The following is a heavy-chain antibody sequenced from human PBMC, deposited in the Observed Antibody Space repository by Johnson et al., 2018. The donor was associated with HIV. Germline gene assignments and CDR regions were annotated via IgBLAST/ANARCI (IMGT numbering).Heavy chain of an antibody. Sequence: VQLVESGGVVVQPGGSLRLSCAASGFTFDDYNMHWVSQAPGKGLEWVALISRSGGSRYCADSEKGRFIIPRDNSKNTVYLQMRVLRTEDTAVYYCSRDLTYYNFWIGYWGDAFDMWGQGTMVTVSS. CDR1: GFTFDDYN. D-gene: IGHD3-3*01. V-gene: IGHV3-43*01. CDR2: ISRSGGSR. CDR3: SRDLTYYNFWIGYWGDAFDM. J-gene: IGHJ3*02.